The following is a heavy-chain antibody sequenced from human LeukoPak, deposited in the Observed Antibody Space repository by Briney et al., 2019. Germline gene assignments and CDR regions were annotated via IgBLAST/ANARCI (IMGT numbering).Heavy chain of an antibody. CDR2: ITASGTDT. CDR1: GFSVSTYP. Sequence: PGGSLRLSCTASGFSVSTYPMAWVRQAPGKGLQWVSTITASGTDTFYADSVKGRFTISRDNSKNTLSLQMNSLRAEDTALYYCAKDVYGDYFITDAFDIWGQGTMVTVSS. CDR3: AKDVYGDYFITDAFDI. D-gene: IGHD4-17*01. V-gene: IGHV3-23*01. J-gene: IGHJ3*02.